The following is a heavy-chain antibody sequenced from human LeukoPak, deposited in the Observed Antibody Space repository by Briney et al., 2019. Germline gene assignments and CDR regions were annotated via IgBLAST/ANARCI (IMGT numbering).Heavy chain of an antibody. D-gene: IGHD1-26*01. Sequence: PGGSLRLSCAASGFTFSSYSMNWVRQAPGKGLEWVSSISSSSSYIYYADSVKGRFTISRDNAKNSLYLQMNSLRAEDTAVYYCARMRSGSFGMDYWGRGTLVTVSS. J-gene: IGHJ4*02. CDR2: ISSSSSYI. V-gene: IGHV3-21*01. CDR1: GFTFSSYS. CDR3: ARMRSGSFGMDY.